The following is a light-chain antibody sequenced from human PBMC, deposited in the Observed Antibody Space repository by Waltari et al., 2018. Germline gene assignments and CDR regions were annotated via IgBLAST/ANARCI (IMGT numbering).Light chain of an antibody. V-gene: IGLV3-19*01. Sequence: SSELTQGPDVSVALGQTVKITCQGDSLRTSYASWYQVKPGKAPVLVLFGKEKRPSGIPDRISGYSSGTTSSLTITGAQAEDEADYYCHSRKGSDNQVVFGGGTKLTVL. J-gene: IGLJ3*02. CDR2: GKE. CDR1: SLRTSY. CDR3: HSRKGSDNQVV.